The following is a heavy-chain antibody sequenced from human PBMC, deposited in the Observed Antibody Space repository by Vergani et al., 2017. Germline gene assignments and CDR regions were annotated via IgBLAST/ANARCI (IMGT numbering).Heavy chain of an antibody. CDR3: ARVPSKYEIWTGYYVDY. V-gene: IGHV3-48*01. Sequence: EVQLLESGGGLVQPGGSLRVSCAASGFTFSSYSMHWVRQAPGKGLEWVSYIRSSSSTLYYADSVKGLCTISRENAKNSMYLQMNSLRAEDTAVYYCARVPSKYEIWTGYYVDYWGQGTLVTVSS. CDR2: IRSSSSTL. D-gene: IGHD3-9*01. J-gene: IGHJ4*02. CDR1: GFTFSSYS.